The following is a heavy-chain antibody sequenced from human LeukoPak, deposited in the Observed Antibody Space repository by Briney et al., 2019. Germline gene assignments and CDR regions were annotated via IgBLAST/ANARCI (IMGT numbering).Heavy chain of an antibody. V-gene: IGHV5-51*01. D-gene: IGHD5-18*01. J-gene: IGHJ4*02. CDR3: ARDGYGYGILDY. CDR2: IYPGDSDT. CDR1: GYSFTSYW. Sequence: GESLKISCKGSGYSFTSYWIGWVRQLPGKGLGWMGIIYPGDSDTRYNPSSQGQVTITADKSITNSYLLWSSLKAADTPMYYCARDGYGYGILDYWGEGTLVTVSS.